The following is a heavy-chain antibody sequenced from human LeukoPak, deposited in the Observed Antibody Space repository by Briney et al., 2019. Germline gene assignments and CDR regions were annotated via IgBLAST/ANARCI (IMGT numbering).Heavy chain of an antibody. CDR2: IKSKNDGGTP. CDR1: GFTFSNAW. J-gene: IGHJ6*02. D-gene: IGHD1-26*01. CDR3: AKDGAPYYYYGMDV. V-gene: IGHV3-15*01. Sequence: GGSLRLSCAASGFTFSNAWMSWVRQAPGKGLEWVGRIKSKNDGGTPDYAAPVQGRFTISRDNSKNTLYLQMNSLRAEDTAVYYCAKDGAPYYYYGMDVWGQGTTVTVSS.